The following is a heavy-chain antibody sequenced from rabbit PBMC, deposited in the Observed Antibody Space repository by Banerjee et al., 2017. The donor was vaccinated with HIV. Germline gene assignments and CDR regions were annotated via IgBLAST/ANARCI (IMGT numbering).Heavy chain of an antibody. CDR3: ARETYDDYGNYDL. D-gene: IGHD2-1*01. CDR2: INTITGDT. CDR1: GFSFSNGYV. J-gene: IGHJ4*01. Sequence: QEQLEESGGDLVKPEGSLTLTCTASGFSFSNGYVMCWVRQAPGKGLEWIACINTITGDTVYATWAKGRFTISKTSSTTVTLQMTSLTAADTATYFCARETYDDYGNYDLWGPGTLVTVS. V-gene: IGHV1S45*01.